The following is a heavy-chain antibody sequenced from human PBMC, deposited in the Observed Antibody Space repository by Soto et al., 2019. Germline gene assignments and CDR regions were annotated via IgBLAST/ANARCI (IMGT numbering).Heavy chain of an antibody. CDR1: GGSISSYY. D-gene: IGHD1-7*01. V-gene: IGHV4-59*01. CDR2: IYYSGST. Sequence: SETLSLTCTVSGGSISSYYWSWIRQPPGKGLEWIGYIYYSGSTNYNPSLKSRVTISVDTSKNQFSLKLSSVTAADTAVYYCARGTGTTSLHYYYYMDVWGKGTTVTVSS. J-gene: IGHJ6*03. CDR3: ARGTGTTSLHYYYYMDV.